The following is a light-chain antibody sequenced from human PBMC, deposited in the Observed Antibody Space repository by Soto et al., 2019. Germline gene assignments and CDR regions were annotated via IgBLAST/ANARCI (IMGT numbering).Light chain of an antibody. CDR3: QQYNSYSPYMYT. V-gene: IGKV1-5*01. Sequence: DIQMTQSPSTLSASVGDRVTITCRASQSISSWLAWYQQKPGKAPKLLIYDASSLESGVPSRFSGSGSGTEFTLPISSLQPDDFATYYCQQYNSYSPYMYTFGQGTNLEIK. J-gene: IGKJ2*01. CDR2: DAS. CDR1: QSISSW.